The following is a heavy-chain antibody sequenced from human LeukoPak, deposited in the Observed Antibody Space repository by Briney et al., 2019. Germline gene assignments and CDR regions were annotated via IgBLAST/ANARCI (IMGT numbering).Heavy chain of an antibody. Sequence: GGSLRLSCAASGFTFSSYSMNWVRQAPGKGLEWVSSISSSSSYIYYADSVKGRFTISRGNAKNSLYLQMNSLRAEDTAVYYCARAAVAGSIIYWGQGTLVTVSS. J-gene: IGHJ4*02. V-gene: IGHV3-21*01. CDR2: ISSSSSYI. CDR1: GFTFSSYS. D-gene: IGHD6-19*01. CDR3: ARAAVAGSIIY.